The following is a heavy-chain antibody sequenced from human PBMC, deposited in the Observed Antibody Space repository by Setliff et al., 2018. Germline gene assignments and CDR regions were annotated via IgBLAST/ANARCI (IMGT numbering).Heavy chain of an antibody. CDR2: IRDKANRYTT. V-gene: IGHV3-72*01. J-gene: IGHJ4*02. D-gene: IGHD5-12*01. Sequence: PGGSLRLSCTASGFTFGDYAMSWVRQAPGKGLEWVGRIRDKANRYTTEYAASVKGRFTISRPDSEISMYLQMNSLETEDTAVYFCARGPRDGYKSGLDYWGQGALVTVSS. CDR3: ARGPRDGYKSGLDY. CDR1: GFTFGDYA.